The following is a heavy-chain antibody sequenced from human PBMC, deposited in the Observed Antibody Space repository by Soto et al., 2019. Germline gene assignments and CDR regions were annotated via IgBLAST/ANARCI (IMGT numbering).Heavy chain of an antibody. CDR2: ISAGGSNT. CDR3: VRYCSTTLCNGVATRTFDY. CDR1: GFSFSNYA. D-gene: IGHD2-2*01. V-gene: IGHV3-23*01. Sequence: GGSLRLSCAASGFSFSNYAMNWVRQAPGKGLEWVSAISAGGSNTNYADSVKGRFTISRDNTRNSLYLQMNSLRDEDTALYYCVRYCSTTLCNGVATRTFDYWGQGTLVTVSS. J-gene: IGHJ4*02.